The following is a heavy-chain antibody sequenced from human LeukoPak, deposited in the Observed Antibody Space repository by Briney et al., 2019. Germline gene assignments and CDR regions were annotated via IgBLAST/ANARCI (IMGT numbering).Heavy chain of an antibody. CDR1: GGSFSGYY. D-gene: IGHD6-13*01. CDR3: ARENSSSWYYYYYYMDV. CDR2: INHSGST. J-gene: IGHJ6*03. Sequence: PSETLSLTCAVYGGSFSGYYWSWIRQPPGKGLEWIGEINHSGSTNYNPSLKSRVTISVDTSKNQFSLKLSSMTAADTAVYYCARENSSSWYYYYYYMDVWGKGTTVTVSS. V-gene: IGHV4-34*01.